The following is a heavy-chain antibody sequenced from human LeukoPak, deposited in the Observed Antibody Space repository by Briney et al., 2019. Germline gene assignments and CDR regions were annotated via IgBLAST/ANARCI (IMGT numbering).Heavy chain of an antibody. CDR2: ISYDGSNK. CDR3: AKGGGYGDHLFDY. D-gene: IGHD4-17*01. V-gene: IGHV3-30*18. CDR1: GFTFSSYG. J-gene: IGHJ4*02. Sequence: PGGSRRLSCAASGFTFSSYGMHWVRQAPGKGLEWVAFISYDGSNKYYADSVKGRFTISRDNSKNTLYLQMNSLRAEDTAVYYCAKGGGYGDHLFDYWGQGTLVTVSS.